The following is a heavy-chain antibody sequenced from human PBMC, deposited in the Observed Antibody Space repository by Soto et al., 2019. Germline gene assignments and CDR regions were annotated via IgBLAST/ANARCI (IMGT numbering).Heavy chain of an antibody. V-gene: IGHV3-23*01. D-gene: IGHD3-22*01. CDR3: AKEMTSGYYLFDY. CDR1: GFAFTGYP. CDR2: ISGTGGST. Sequence: GGSLRLSCAAAGFAFTGYPMSWVRQAPGKGLEWVSTISGTGGSTYYPDSVKGRFTISRDNSKNTVYLQMNSLRAEDAAVYYCAKEMTSGYYLFDYWGQGTLVTVSS. J-gene: IGHJ4*02.